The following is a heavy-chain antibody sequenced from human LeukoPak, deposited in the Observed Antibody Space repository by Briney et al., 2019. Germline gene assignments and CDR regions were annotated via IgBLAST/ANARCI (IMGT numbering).Heavy chain of an antibody. CDR3: ARDQTVPPADAFDI. J-gene: IGHJ3*02. D-gene: IGHD4-17*01. CDR2: IYSGGST. CDR1: EFTVSSNY. Sequence: GGSLRLSCAASEFTVSSNYMSWVGQAPGKGLEWVSVIYSGGSTYYADSVKGRFTISRDNSKNTLYLQMNSLRAEDTAVYYCARDQTVPPADAFDIWGQGTMVTVSS. V-gene: IGHV3-53*01.